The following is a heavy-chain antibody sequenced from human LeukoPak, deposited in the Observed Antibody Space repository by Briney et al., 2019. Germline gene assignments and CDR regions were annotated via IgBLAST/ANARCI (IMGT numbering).Heavy chain of an antibody. V-gene: IGHV3-23*01. CDR3: ARDLYDYGSY. J-gene: IGHJ4*02. Sequence: GGSLRLSCAASGFTFSSYAMSWVRQAPGKGLEWVSDISGSGGSTYNADSVKGRFTISRDNSKNTLYLQMNSLRTEDTAVYYCARDLYDYGSYWGQGTLVTVSS. CDR2: ISGSGGST. D-gene: IGHD4/OR15-4a*01. CDR1: GFTFSSYA.